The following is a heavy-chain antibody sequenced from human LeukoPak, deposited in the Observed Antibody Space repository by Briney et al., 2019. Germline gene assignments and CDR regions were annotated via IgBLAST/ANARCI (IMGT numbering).Heavy chain of an antibody. CDR3: AKDSSSSNYYFGMDV. V-gene: IGHV3-30*18. Sequence: GGSLRLPCAASGFTFSSYDMHWVRQAPGKGLEWVARISDDGTNKYYVDSVKGRVTISRDNSKNTLFLQMNSLRAEDTAVYYCAKDSSSSNYYFGMDVWGQGTTVTVSS. CDR2: ISDDGTNK. J-gene: IGHJ6*02. CDR1: GFTFSSYD. D-gene: IGHD6-6*01.